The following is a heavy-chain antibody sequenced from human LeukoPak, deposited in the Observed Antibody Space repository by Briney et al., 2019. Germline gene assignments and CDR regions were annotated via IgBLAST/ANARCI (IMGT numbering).Heavy chain of an antibody. J-gene: IGHJ4*02. D-gene: IGHD6-13*01. CDR3: ARVAIAAAGVAIDY. Sequence: GASVKVSCKASGYTFTSYDINWVRQATGQGLEWMGWMNPNSGNTGYAQKFQGRVTMTRNTSISTAYMELSSLRSEDTAVYYCARVAIAAAGVAIDYWGQGTLVTVSS. V-gene: IGHV1-8*01. CDR2: MNPNSGNT. CDR1: GYTFTSYD.